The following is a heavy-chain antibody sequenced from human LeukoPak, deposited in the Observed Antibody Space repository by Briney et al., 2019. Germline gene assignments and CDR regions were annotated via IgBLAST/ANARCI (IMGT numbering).Heavy chain of an antibody. Sequence: SETLSLTCTVSGDSISSSSYYWGWIRQPPGKGLEWIGSIYYSGSTYYNPSLKSRVTISVDTSKNQFSLKLSSVTAADTAVYYCASVEGYSYELDYWGQGTLVTVSS. V-gene: IGHV4-39*01. CDR1: GDSISSSSYY. CDR2: IYYSGST. CDR3: ASVEGYSYELDY. J-gene: IGHJ4*02. D-gene: IGHD5-18*01.